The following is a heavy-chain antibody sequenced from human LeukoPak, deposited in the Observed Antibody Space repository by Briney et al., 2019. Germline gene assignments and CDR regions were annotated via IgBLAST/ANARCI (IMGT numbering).Heavy chain of an antibody. CDR2: IYYSGST. J-gene: IGHJ4*02. Sequence: SETLSLTCSVSGGSIISYYWSWIRQPPGKGLEWIGYIYYSGSTNYNPSLESRVTISVDTSKNQFSLKLSSVTAADTAVYYCARLNPQYSRFDYWGQGTLVTVSS. CDR3: ARLNPQYSRFDY. D-gene: IGHD5-18*01. CDR1: GGSIISYY. V-gene: IGHV4-59*01.